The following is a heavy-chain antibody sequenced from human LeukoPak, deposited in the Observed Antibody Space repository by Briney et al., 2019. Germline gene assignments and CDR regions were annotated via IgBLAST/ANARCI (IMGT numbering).Heavy chain of an antibody. Sequence: ESGPALVKPTQPLTLTFTFSGFSLSTSGMCVSWIRRPPGKALEWLALIYWDDDKYYSTSLKTRLTISKDTSKNQVVVTMTNMDPVDTATYYCARMQSAYDAFDIWGQGTMVTVSS. CDR1: GFSLSTSGMC. J-gene: IGHJ3*02. CDR3: ARMQSAYDAFDI. D-gene: IGHD3-3*01. CDR2: IYWDDDK. V-gene: IGHV2-70*01.